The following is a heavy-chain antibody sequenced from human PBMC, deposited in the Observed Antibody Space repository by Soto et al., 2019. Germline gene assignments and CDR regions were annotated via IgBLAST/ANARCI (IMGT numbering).Heavy chain of an antibody. J-gene: IGHJ5*02. V-gene: IGHV1-2*04. CDR2: INPNSGGT. Sequence: ASVKVSCKASGYTITGYYMHWVRQAPGQGLEWMGWINPNSGGTNYAQKFQGWVTMTRDTSISTAYMELSRLRSDDTAVYYCARGRLRSAAAIWFDPWGQGTLVTVSS. CDR3: ARGRLRSAAAIWFDP. CDR1: GYTITGYY. D-gene: IGHD2-2*01.